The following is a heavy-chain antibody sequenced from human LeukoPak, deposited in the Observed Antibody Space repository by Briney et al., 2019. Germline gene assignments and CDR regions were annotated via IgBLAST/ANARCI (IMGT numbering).Heavy chain of an antibody. CDR1: GGSISSHY. V-gene: IGHV4-4*07. J-gene: IGHJ3*02. D-gene: IGHD2/OR15-2a*01. CDR3: ARAVIVGDAFDI. CDR2: IFTSGST. Sequence: SETLSLTCTVSGGSISSHYWSWFRQPAGKGLEWIGRIFTSGSTNYNPSLKSRVTMSVDTSKNQFSLKLSSVTAAGTAVYYCARAVIVGDAFDIWGQGTMVTVSS.